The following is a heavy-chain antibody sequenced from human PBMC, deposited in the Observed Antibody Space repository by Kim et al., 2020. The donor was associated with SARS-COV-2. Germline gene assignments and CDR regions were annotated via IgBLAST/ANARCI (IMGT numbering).Heavy chain of an antibody. D-gene: IGHD3-3*01. CDR3: ARVMRFLEWLFSAPGWFDP. CDR2: IKQDGSEK. V-gene: IGHV3-7*01. CDR1: GFTFSSYW. Sequence: GGSLRLSCAASGFTFSSYWMSWVRQAPGKGLEWVANIKQDGSEKYYVDSVKGRFTISRDNAKNSLYLQMNSLRAEDTAVYYCARVMRFLEWLFSAPGWFDPWGQGTLVTVSS. J-gene: IGHJ5*02.